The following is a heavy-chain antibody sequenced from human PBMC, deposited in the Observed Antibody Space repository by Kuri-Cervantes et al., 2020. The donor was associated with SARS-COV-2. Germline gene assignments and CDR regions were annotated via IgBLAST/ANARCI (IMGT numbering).Heavy chain of an antibody. Sequence: PPLVKPTQTLTLTSTFSGISLSTSAVAVGWIRQPPGKSLAWLALIYWDDDKRYSPSLKSRLNITKHTSKNQVVLTMTNMDPVDTATYYCAHRRERYRYCTNGVCWESWFDDWGQGTLVTVSS. J-gene: IGHJ5*02. CDR2: IYWDDDK. D-gene: IGHD2-8*01. CDR1: GISLSTSAVA. V-gene: IGHV2-5*02. CDR3: AHRRERYRYCTNGVCWESWFDD.